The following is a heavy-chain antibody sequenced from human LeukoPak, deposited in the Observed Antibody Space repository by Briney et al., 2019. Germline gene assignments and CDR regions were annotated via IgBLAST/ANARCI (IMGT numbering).Heavy chain of an antibody. J-gene: IGHJ4*02. D-gene: IGHD6-19*01. Sequence: GASVKVSCKASGYTFTKYYMYWVRQAPGQGLEWMGIINPSAGSTSYAQKFQGGVTMTRDTSTSTVYMELSSLRSEDTAVYYCARISAFDYWGQGTLVTVSS. CDR1: GYTFTKYY. CDR3: ARISAFDY. V-gene: IGHV1-46*03. CDR2: INPSAGST.